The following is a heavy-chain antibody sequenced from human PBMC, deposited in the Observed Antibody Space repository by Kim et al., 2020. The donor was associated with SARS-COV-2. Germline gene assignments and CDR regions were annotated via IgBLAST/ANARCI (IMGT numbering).Heavy chain of an antibody. J-gene: IGHJ6*02. CDR3: ARDPYSSSYNYYGMDV. CDR2: ISSSGSTI. D-gene: IGHD6-13*01. V-gene: IGHV3-48*03. Sequence: GGSLRLSCAASGFTFSSYEMNWVRQAPGKGLEWVSYISSSGSTIYYADSVKGRFPISRDNAKNSLYLQMNSLRAEDTAVYYCARDPYSSSYNYYGMDVWGQGTTVTVSS. CDR1: GFTFSSYE.